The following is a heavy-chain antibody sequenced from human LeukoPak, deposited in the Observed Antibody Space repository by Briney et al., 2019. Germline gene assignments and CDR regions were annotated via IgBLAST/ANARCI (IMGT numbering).Heavy chain of an antibody. D-gene: IGHD4-17*01. Sequence: PGGSLRLSCAASGFTFSNAWMNWVRQAPGKGLGWVGRIKSKTDGGTTDYAAPVKGRFTISRDDSKNTLYLQMNSLKTEDTAVYYCTTENGDYRYYYYGMDVWGQGTTVTVSS. V-gene: IGHV3-15*07. CDR3: TTENGDYRYYYYGMDV. J-gene: IGHJ6*02. CDR2: IKSKTDGGTT. CDR1: GFTFSNAW.